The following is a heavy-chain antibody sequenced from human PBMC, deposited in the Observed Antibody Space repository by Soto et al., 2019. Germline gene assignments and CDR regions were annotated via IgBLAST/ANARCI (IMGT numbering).Heavy chain of an antibody. J-gene: IGHJ4*02. D-gene: IGHD5-18*01. V-gene: IGHV4-59*01. Sequence: SETLSLTCTVSGGSISNYYWSWIRQPPGKGLEWIGYIHYSGSTNYNPSLKSRVTISVDTSKNEFSLNLSFLTAADTAVYFCARNVDTSKAYYFDYWGQGTLVTSPQ. CDR1: GGSISNYY. CDR3: ARNVDTSKAYYFDY. CDR2: IHYSGST.